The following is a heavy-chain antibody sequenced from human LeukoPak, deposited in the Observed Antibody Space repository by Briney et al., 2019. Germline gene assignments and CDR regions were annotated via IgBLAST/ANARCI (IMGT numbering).Heavy chain of an antibody. CDR3: ARTMTTGTTHGELDF. CDR1: GYTFSNYV. CDR2: ISTYTGNS. Sequence: GASVKVSCKASGYTFSNYVLTWVRQAPGQGLEWMGRISTYTGNSNYAQKFQDRVTMTTDTSTSTACMELRNLSSDDTAVYYCARTMTTGTTHGELDFWGQGTLVTVSS. J-gene: IGHJ4*02. D-gene: IGHD4-17*01. V-gene: IGHV1-18*01.